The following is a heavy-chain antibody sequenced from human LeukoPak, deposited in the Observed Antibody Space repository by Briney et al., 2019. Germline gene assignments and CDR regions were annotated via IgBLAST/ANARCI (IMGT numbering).Heavy chain of an antibody. CDR3: ARHGRHYYGSGSQKHYYFYYYMDV. D-gene: IGHD3-10*01. V-gene: IGHV5-51*01. J-gene: IGHJ6*03. CDR2: IYPDDSDT. CDR1: GYTFTSSW. Sequence: GESLKISCKGSGYTFTSSWIAWVRQMPGKGLEWMGIIYPDDSDTRYNPSFQGQVTISADKSISTAYLQCTSLQASDTAIYYCARHGRHYYGSGSQKHYYFYYYMDVWGEGTTVTVSS.